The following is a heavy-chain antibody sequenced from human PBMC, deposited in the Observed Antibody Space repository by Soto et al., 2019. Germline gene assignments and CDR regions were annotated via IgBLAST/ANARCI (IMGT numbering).Heavy chain of an antibody. Sequence: QVQLVQSGAEVKKPGASVKVSCKTSGYPFTSYGINWVRQDPGQGPEWMGWISAYNGKTSYTQKFQGRVTMTTATSTSTAYMELRSLRSDDTAVYYCARDRLIAVTGLLHYWGQGTLVTVSS. J-gene: IGHJ4*02. D-gene: IGHD6-19*01. CDR2: ISAYNGKT. CDR3: ARDRLIAVTGLLHY. CDR1: GYPFTSYG. V-gene: IGHV1-18*01.